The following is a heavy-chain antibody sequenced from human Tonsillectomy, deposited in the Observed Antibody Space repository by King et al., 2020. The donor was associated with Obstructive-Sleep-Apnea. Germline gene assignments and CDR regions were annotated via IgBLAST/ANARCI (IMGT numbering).Heavy chain of an antibody. Sequence: QLVQSGAEVKKPGASVKVSCKASGYTFTGYYIHWVRHAPGQGLEWMGWINPNSGGTDYVQKFQGRVTMTRDTSISTAYMELSSLRSDDTAVYYCARDPGVDRRFNWFDPWGQGTLVTVSS. V-gene: IGHV1-2*02. CDR2: INPNSGGT. CDR1: GYTFTGYY. CDR3: ARDPGVDRRFNWFDP. D-gene: IGHD4-17*01. J-gene: IGHJ5*02.